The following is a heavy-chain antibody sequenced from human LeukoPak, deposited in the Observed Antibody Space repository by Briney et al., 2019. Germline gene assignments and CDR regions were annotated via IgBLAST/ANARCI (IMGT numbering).Heavy chain of an antibody. Sequence: GGSLRLSCAASGFTFTSYAMSWVRQAPGKGLEWVSYISYIGNTIYYADSVKGRFTISRDNAKNSLYLQMNSLRAEDTAVYYCARTYGGYSDYWGQGTLVTVSS. CDR2: ISYIGNTI. J-gene: IGHJ4*02. CDR3: ARTYGGYSDY. D-gene: IGHD4-23*01. V-gene: IGHV3-48*03. CDR1: GFTFTSYA.